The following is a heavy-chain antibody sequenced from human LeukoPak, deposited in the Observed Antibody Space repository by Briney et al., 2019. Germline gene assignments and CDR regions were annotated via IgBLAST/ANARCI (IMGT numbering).Heavy chain of an antibody. V-gene: IGHV4-34*01. CDR2: INHSGST. CDR3: ARDPYSGYGLDY. CDR1: GGSFSGYY. Sequence: SETLSLTCAVYGGSFSGYYWSWIRQPQGKGLEWIGEINHSGSTNYNPSLKSRVTISVDTSKNQFSLKLSSVTAADTAVYYCARDPYSGYGLDYWGQGTLVTVSS. J-gene: IGHJ4*02. D-gene: IGHD5-12*01.